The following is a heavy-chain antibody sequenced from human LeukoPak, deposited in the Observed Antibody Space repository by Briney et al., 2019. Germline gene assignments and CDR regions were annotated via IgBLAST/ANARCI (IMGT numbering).Heavy chain of an antibody. CDR1: GGTFTSYA. D-gene: IGHD3-10*01. CDR2: IIPIFGTA. Sequence: SVKVSCKASGGTFTSYAISWVRQAPGQGLEWMGRIIPIFGTANYAQKFQGRVTITTDKSTRTDYMELRSLRYEDTDVYYCERDRGGVSFYYYYMDVWGKGTTVTVS. CDR3: ERDRGGVSFYYYYMDV. J-gene: IGHJ6*03. V-gene: IGHV1-69*05.